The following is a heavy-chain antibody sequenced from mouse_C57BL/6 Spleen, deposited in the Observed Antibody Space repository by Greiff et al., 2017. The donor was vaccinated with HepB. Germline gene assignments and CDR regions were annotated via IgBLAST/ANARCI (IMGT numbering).Heavy chain of an antibody. CDR3: ARSPTGTNYAMDY. J-gene: IGHJ4*01. CDR1: GYTFTSYW. CDR2: IDPSDSYT. V-gene: IGHV1-50*01. D-gene: IGHD4-1*02. Sequence: QVQLQQPGAELVKPGASVKLSCKASGYTFTSYWMQWVKQRPGQGLEWIGEIDPSDSYTNYNQKFKGKATLTVDTSASTAYLHLSSLTSEDSAVYYCARSPTGTNYAMDYWGQGTSVTVSS.